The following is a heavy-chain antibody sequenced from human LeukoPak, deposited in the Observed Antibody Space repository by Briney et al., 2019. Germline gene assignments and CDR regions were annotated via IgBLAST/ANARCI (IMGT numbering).Heavy chain of an antibody. Sequence: PAGSLTLSCAVSGFTFSSDAMSWVRHPQGPGQEWDSAISSSGGSTYYADSVKGRFTRSRDNSTNTLYLRMKSLRAEDTAVYYCAKSQNYYDGCGSGIWGQGTMVTVSS. CDR2: ISSSGGST. CDR3: AKSQNYYDGCGSGI. D-gene: IGHD3-22*01. CDR1: GFTFSSDA. V-gene: IGHV3-23*01. J-gene: IGHJ3*02.